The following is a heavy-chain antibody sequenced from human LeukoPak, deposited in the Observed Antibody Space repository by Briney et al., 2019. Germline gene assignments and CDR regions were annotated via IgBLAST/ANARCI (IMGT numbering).Heavy chain of an antibody. J-gene: IGHJ3*01. D-gene: IGHD5-12*01. CDR1: GGSISSGYY. CDR2: IYHSGST. V-gene: IGHV4-38-2*02. Sequence: PSETLSLTCTVSGGSISSGYYWGWIRQPPGQGLEWIGSIYHSGSTYYNPSLKTRVTISVDTSKNQFSLKLSSVTAADTAVYYCARHSHSGYDLNLWGQGTMVTVSS. CDR3: ARHSHSGYDLNL.